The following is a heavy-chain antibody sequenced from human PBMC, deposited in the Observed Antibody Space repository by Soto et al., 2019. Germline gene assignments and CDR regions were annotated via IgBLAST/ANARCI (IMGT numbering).Heavy chain of an antibody. J-gene: IGHJ4*02. CDR1: GGSFSGYY. V-gene: IGHV4-34*01. D-gene: IGHD3-10*01. CDR2: INHSGST. Sequence: PSETLSLTCAVYGGSFSGYYWSWIRQPPGKGLEWIGEINHSGSTNQNPSLKSRVTISVDTSKNQFSLKVSSVTAADTAVYYCARKTGIRYYFEYWGQGTLVTVSS. CDR3: ARKTGIRYYFEY.